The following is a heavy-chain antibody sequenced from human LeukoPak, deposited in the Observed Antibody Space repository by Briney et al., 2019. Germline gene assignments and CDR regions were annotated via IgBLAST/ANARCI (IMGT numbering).Heavy chain of an antibody. Sequence: GRSLRLSCAASGFTFDDYAMHWVRQAPGKGLEWVSGISWNSGSIGYADSVKGRFTISRDNAKNSLYLQMNSLRAEDTALYYCAKDRSSGWFDAFDIWSQGTMVTVSS. J-gene: IGHJ3*02. V-gene: IGHV3-9*01. CDR3: AKDRSSGWFDAFDI. CDR2: ISWNSGSI. D-gene: IGHD6-19*01. CDR1: GFTFDDYA.